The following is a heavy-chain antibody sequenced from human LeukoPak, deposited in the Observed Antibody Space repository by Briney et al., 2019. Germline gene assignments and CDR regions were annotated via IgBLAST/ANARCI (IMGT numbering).Heavy chain of an antibody. CDR2: INAGNGNT. V-gene: IGHV1-3*01. Sequence: ASVKVSCKASGCTFTSYAMHWVRQAPGQRLEWMGWINAGNGNTKYSQKFQGRVTITRDTSASTAYMELSSLRSEDAAVYYCARDARRGYSSSWYYFDYWGQGTLVTVSS. J-gene: IGHJ4*02. CDR1: GCTFTSYA. CDR3: ARDARRGYSSSWYYFDY. D-gene: IGHD6-13*01.